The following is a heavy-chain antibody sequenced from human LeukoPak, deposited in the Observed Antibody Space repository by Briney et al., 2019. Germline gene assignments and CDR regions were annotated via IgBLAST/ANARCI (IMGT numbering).Heavy chain of an antibody. J-gene: IGHJ4*02. CDR1: GYTLTELA. CDR2: FDPEDVET. D-gene: IGHD5-12*01. V-gene: IGHV1-24*01. Sequence: ASVRVSCKVSGYTLTELAIHWVRQAPGKGLEWMGGFDPEDVETIYTQKFQGRVTMTEDTYTDTAYMELSSLRSEDTAVYYCATYSGYAAYWGQGTLVSVSS. CDR3: ATYSGYAAY.